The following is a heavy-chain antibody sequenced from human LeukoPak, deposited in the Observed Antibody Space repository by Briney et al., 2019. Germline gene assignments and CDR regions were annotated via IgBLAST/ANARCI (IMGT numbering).Heavy chain of an antibody. CDR2: TSYDESNK. V-gene: IGHV3-30*03. CDR3: ARDWGVDT. D-gene: IGHD3-10*01. CDR1: GFNFSSYA. J-gene: IGHJ5*02. Sequence: QPGGSLRLSCAASGFNFSSYAMSWVRQPPGKGLEWVAVTSYDESNKHYTDSVKGRFTISRDNSKNTLYLQMNSLRPEDTAVYYCARDWGVDTWGQGTLVTVSS.